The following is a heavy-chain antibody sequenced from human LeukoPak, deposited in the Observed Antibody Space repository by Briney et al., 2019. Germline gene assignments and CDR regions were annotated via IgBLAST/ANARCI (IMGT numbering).Heavy chain of an antibody. V-gene: IGHV4-30-4*01. J-gene: IGHJ4*02. CDR1: GGSISSGDYY. CDR2: IYYSGST. CDR3: AAAPYYYDSSGYDY. Sequence: SETLSLTCAVSGGSISSGDYYWSWIRQPPGTGLEWIGYIYYSGSTYYNPSLKSRVTISVDTSKNQFSLKLSSVTAADTAVYYCAAAPYYYDSSGYDYWGQGTLVTVSS. D-gene: IGHD3-22*01.